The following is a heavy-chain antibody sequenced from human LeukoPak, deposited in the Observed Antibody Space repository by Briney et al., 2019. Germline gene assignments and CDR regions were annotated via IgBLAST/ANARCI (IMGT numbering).Heavy chain of an antibody. J-gene: IGHJ4*02. Sequence: GESLKISCRVSGYSFTTYWIAWVRQMPGKGLEWMGIIYPGDSDTRYSPSFQGQVTISADKSISTAYLQWSSLKASDTAMYYFARQKGGYCSGGSCYGLIYFDYWGQGTLVTVSS. D-gene: IGHD2-15*01. CDR2: IYPGDSDT. CDR1: GYSFTTYW. CDR3: ARQKGGYCSGGSCYGLIYFDY. V-gene: IGHV5-51*01.